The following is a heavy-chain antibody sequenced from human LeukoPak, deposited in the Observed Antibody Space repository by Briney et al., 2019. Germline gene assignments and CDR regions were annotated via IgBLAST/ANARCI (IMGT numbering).Heavy chain of an antibody. V-gene: IGHV3-64*01. CDR3: AALTNVDTAIDYYYYYMDV. J-gene: IGHJ6*03. D-gene: IGHD5-18*01. CDR1: GFTFSSYA. CDR2: ISRNGGNT. Sequence: GGSLRLSCAASGFTFSSYAMHWVRQAPGKGLEYVSAISRNGGNTYYANSVKGRFTISRDNSKNTLYLQMNSLRAEDTAVYYCAALTNVDTAIDYYYYYMDVWGKGTTVTVSS.